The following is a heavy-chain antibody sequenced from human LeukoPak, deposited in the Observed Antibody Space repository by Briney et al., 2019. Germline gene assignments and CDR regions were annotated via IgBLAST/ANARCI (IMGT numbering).Heavy chain of an antibody. CDR2: ISSSSSYI. V-gene: IGHV3-21*01. J-gene: IGHJ4*02. CDR3: ARGPSFVVVTATDC. CDR1: GFTFSSYS. D-gene: IGHD2-21*02. Sequence: GGSLRLSCAASGFTFSSYSMNWVRQAPGKGLEWVSSISSSSSYIYYADSVKGRFTISRDNAKNSLYLQMNSLRAEDTAVYYCARGPSFVVVTATDCWGQGTLVTVSS.